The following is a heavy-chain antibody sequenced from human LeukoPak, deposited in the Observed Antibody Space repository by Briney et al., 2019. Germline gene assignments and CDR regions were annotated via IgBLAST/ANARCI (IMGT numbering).Heavy chain of an antibody. V-gene: IGHV3-21*01. J-gene: IGHJ4*02. CDR1: GFTFSSYE. CDR3: ARGASRYAALTYCSGGSCFPDYFDY. D-gene: IGHD2-15*01. Sequence: GGSLRLSCAASGFTFSSYEMNWVRQAPGKGLEWVSSISSSSSYTYYADSVKGRFTISRDNAKNSLYLQMNSLRAEDTAVYYCARGASRYAALTYCSGGSCFPDYFDYWGQGTLVTVSS. CDR2: ISSSSSYT.